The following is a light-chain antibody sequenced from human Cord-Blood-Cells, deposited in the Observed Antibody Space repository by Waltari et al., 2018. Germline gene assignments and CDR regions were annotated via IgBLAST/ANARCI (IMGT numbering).Light chain of an antibody. J-gene: IGKJ1*01. Sequence: DIEMTQYPPPLSASVGDRVTITCRAIQSISSWLAWYQQKPGKAPKLLIYDASSLESGVPSRFSGSGSGTEFTLTISSLQPDDFATYYCQQYNSYSTFGQGTKVEIK. CDR2: DAS. CDR1: QSISSW. CDR3: QQYNSYST. V-gene: IGKV1-5*01.